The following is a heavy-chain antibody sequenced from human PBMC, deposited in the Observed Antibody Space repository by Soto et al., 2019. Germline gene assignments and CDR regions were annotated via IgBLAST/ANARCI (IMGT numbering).Heavy chain of an antibody. V-gene: IGHV3-66*04. J-gene: IGHJ4*02. CDR1: GFTVGNNY. CDR3: AGHSHKDY. Sequence: EAQLVESGGGLFQPGGPLRLSFAASGFTVGNNYMSWVRQAPGKGLEWVSLIYSTGSPFYVDSVKDRFIISRDSSKNTLYLQMNSLRVEDTAVYYCAGHSHKDYWGQGALVTVSS. CDR2: IYSTGSP.